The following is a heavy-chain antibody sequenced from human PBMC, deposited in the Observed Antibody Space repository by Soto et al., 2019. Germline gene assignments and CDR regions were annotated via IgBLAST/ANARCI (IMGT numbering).Heavy chain of an antibody. CDR1: GYTFTSYG. J-gene: IGHJ4*02. D-gene: IGHD7-27*01. Sequence: VSVKVSCKASGYTFTSYGIIWVRQAPGQGLEWMGWISAYNGNTNYAQKLQGRVTMSADTSKNQFYMNLTSLTAADTAIYYCARANWYSEYWGQGTLVTVSS. CDR3: ARANWYSEY. CDR2: ISAYNGNT. V-gene: IGHV1-18*01.